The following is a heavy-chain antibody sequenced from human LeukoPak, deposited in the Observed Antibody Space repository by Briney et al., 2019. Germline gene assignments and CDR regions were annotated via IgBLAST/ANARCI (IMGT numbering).Heavy chain of an antibody. D-gene: IGHD4-17*01. V-gene: IGHV4-61*10. Sequence: SETLSLTCTVSGGSIISDTFYWNWIRQPAGKGLEWIGRIHYTGVTNHNPSLKSRVTISVDTSKNQFSLKLSSVTAADTAVYYCAREAMDGDYVDYWGQGTLVTVSS. J-gene: IGHJ4*02. CDR2: IHYTGVT. CDR1: GGSIISDTFY. CDR3: AREAMDGDYVDY.